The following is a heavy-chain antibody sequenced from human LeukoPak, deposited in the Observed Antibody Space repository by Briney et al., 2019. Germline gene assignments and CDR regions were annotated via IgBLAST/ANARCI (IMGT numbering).Heavy chain of an antibody. D-gene: IGHD2-21*02. J-gene: IGHJ6*02. CDR2: VYYNGNT. V-gene: IGHV4-59*01. Sequence: SETLSLTFLVSGEPISSYYWSWIRQAPGRGPEYIGNVYYNGNTNYNPSLKSPVAISVDASKNQFSLKLRSVTAADTAVYYCARDLGCSGYCYSLGEDYYDGLDVWGQGTTVTVSS. CDR1: GEPISSYY. CDR3: ARDLGCSGYCYSLGEDYYDGLDV.